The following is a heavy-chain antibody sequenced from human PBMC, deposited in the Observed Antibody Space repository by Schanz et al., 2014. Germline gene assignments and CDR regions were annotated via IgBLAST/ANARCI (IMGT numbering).Heavy chain of an antibody. J-gene: IGHJ4*02. CDR1: GFTFRDYY. Sequence: VQLVESGGGLVKPGGSLRLSCAASGFTFRDYYMSWIRQAPGKGLEWVSAISGSGGSTYYADSVEGRFTISRDNSRNTLYLQMNSLRTEDTALYYCAIIGVMVAVAGTRADYWGQGTLVTVSS. CDR3: AIIGVMVAVAGTRADY. CDR2: ISGSGGST. D-gene: IGHD6-19*01. V-gene: IGHV3-23*04.